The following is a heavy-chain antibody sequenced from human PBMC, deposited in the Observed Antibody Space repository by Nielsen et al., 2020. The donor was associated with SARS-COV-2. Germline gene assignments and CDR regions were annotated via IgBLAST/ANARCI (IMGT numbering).Heavy chain of an antibody. D-gene: IGHD3-16*02. CDR1: GFTFSSYS. CDR2: ISSSSSYI. J-gene: IGHJ5*02. Sequence: GGSLRLSCAASGFTFSSYSMNWVRQAPGKGLEWVSSISSSSSYIYYADSVKGRFTISRDNAKNSLYLQMNSLRAEDTAVYYCARDYRGPTTLHHNWFDPWGQGTLVTVSS. V-gene: IGHV3-21*01. CDR3: ARDYRGPTTLHHNWFDP.